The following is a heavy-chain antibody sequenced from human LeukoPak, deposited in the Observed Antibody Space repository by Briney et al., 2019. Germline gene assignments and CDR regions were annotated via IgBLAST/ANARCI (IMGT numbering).Heavy chain of an antibody. Sequence: ASVKVSCKASGYTFTSYGISWVRQAPGQGLEWMGWISAYNGNTNYAQKLQGRVTITTDTSTSTAYMELSSLRSDDTAVYYCARVRWFGDIIANYYYYYMDVWGKGTTVTVSS. D-gene: IGHD3-10*01. CDR3: ARVRWFGDIIANYYYYYMDV. V-gene: IGHV1-18*01. CDR1: GYTFTSYG. J-gene: IGHJ6*03. CDR2: ISAYNGNT.